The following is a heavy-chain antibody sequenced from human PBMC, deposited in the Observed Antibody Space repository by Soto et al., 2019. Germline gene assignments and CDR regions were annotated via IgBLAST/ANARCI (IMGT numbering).Heavy chain of an antibody. Sequence: PSETLSLTCAVYGGSFSGYYWSWIRQPPGKGLEWIGEINHSGSTNYNPSLKSRVTISVDTSKNQFSLKLSSVTAADTAVYYCARTYVWGSYRYRSWFDPWGQGALVTVSS. CDR3: ARTYVWGSYRYRSWFDP. D-gene: IGHD3-16*02. J-gene: IGHJ5*02. CDR2: INHSGST. CDR1: GGSFSGYY. V-gene: IGHV4-34*01.